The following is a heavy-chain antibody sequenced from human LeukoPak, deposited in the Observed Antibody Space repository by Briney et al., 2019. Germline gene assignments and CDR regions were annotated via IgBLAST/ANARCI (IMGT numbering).Heavy chain of an antibody. D-gene: IGHD5-12*01. CDR1: GGSISSSNW. J-gene: IGHJ5*02. CDR3: ASHSGYDLNWFDP. CDR2: ITHSGST. Sequence: SETLSLTCAVSGGSISSSNWWSWVRQPPGKGLEWIGEITHSGSTNYNPSLKSRVTISVDTSKNQFSLKLSSVTAADTAVYYCASHSGYDLNWFDPWGQGTLVTVSS. V-gene: IGHV4-4*02.